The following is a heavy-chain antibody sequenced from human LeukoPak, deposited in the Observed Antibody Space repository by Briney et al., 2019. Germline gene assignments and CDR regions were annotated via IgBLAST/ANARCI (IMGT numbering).Heavy chain of an antibody. Sequence: PGRSLRLSCAASGFTFDDYAMHWVRQAPGKGLEWVSGISWNSGSIGYADSVKGRFTISRDNAKNSLYLQMNSLRAEGTALYYCAKGPMVRGVPYYFDYWGQGTLVTVSS. CDR3: AKGPMVRGVPYYFDY. CDR2: ISWNSGSI. CDR1: GFTFDDYA. D-gene: IGHD3-10*01. V-gene: IGHV3-9*01. J-gene: IGHJ4*02.